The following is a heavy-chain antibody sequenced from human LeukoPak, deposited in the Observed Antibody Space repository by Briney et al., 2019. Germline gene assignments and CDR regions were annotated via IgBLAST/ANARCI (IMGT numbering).Heavy chain of an antibody. J-gene: IGHJ4*02. CDR1: GFTFSSYA. CDR2: IWYDGGEK. Sequence: PGGSLRLSCATSGFTFSSYAMHWVRQAPGKGLEWVAFIWYDGGEKYYADSVKGRFTISRDNSKNTLNVQMNSLRTEDTAVYYCAKDLSSGWSFDSWGQGTLVSVSS. CDR3: AKDLSSGWSFDS. V-gene: IGHV3-30*02. D-gene: IGHD6-19*01.